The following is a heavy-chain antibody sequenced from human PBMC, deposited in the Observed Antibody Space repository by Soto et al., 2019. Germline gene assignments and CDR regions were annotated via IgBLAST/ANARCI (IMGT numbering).Heavy chain of an antibody. D-gene: IGHD6-19*01. J-gene: IGHJ4*02. CDR2: ISGYSGHT. CDR1: GYTFSSYG. CDR3: AREWDNKSEHSSGWYDDF. Sequence: QVPLVQSGAEVKKPGASVKVSCKASGYTFSSYGISWVRQAPGQGLEWMGWISGYSGHTYYAQKFQGRVTMTTDTSTNTVYMELRSLRSDDTAVYYCAREWDNKSEHSSGWYDDFWGQGTLVTVSS. V-gene: IGHV1-18*01.